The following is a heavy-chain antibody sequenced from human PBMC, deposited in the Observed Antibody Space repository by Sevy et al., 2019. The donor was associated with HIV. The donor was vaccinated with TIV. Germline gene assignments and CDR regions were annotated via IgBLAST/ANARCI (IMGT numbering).Heavy chain of an antibody. V-gene: IGHV3-30-3*01. D-gene: IGHD2-21*01. CDR1: GFTFSSYA. J-gene: IGHJ3*02. CDR2: ISYDGSNK. Sequence: GGSLRRSCAASGFTFSSYAMHWVRQAPGKGLEWVAVISYDGSNKYYADSVKGRFTISRDNSKNTLYLQMNSLRAEDTAVYYCASVASSEVNDAFDIWGQGTMVTVSS. CDR3: ASVASSEVNDAFDI.